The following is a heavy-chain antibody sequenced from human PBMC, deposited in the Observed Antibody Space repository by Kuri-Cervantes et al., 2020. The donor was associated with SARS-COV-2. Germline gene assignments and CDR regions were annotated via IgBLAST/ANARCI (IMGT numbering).Heavy chain of an antibody. V-gene: IGHV3-30*04. CDR1: GFTVSSHV. CDR2: ISNDGRTE. Sequence: GESLKISCVASGFTVSSHVMHWVRQAPGKGLEWVTVISNDGRTEHYADSVKGRFTISRDKAKNTLYLQMNSLRPEDTAVYYCARDPHGMDVWGQGTMVTVSS. CDR3: ARDPHGMDV. J-gene: IGHJ6*02.